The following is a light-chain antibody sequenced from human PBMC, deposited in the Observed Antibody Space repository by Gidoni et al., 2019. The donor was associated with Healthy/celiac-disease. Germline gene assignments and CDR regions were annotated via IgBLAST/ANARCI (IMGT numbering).Light chain of an antibody. CDR2: GAS. J-gene: IGKJ4*01. CDR3: QHFGN. CDR1: QSISSSQ. V-gene: IGKV3-20*01. Sequence: EIVLTQSPGPLSLSPGQSATLSCRASQSISSSQLAWYQQKPGQAPRPLMYGASSRATGIPDRFSGSGSGTDFTLTISRLEPEDFAVYYCQHFGNFGGGTKVE.